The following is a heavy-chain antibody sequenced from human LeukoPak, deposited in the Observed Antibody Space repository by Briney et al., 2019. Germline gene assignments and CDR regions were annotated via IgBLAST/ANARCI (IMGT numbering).Heavy chain of an antibody. Sequence: PGGSLRLSCAASGFTFSSYSMNWVRQAPGKGLEWVSSISSRSSYIYYADSVKGRFTISRDSAKNSLYLQMNSLRAEDTAVYYCARDLNWVDDAFDYWGQGTLVTVSS. J-gene: IGHJ4*02. D-gene: IGHD3-16*01. CDR2: ISSRSSYI. CDR3: ARDLNWVDDAFDY. CDR1: GFTFSSYS. V-gene: IGHV3-21*01.